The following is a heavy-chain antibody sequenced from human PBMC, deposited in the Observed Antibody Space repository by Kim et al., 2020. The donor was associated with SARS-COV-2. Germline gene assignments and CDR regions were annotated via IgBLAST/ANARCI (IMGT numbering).Heavy chain of an antibody. V-gene: IGHV1-8*01. CDR3: ARAKLVQGIFYYYYYMDV. Sequence: ASLKVSCKASGYTFTSYDINWVRQATGQGLEWMGWMNPNSGNTGYAQKFQGRVTMTRNTSISTAYMELSSLRSEDTAVYYCARAKLVQGIFYYYYYMDVGGKGTTVTVSS. J-gene: IGHJ6*03. D-gene: IGHD3-10*01. CDR1: GYTFTSYD. CDR2: MNPNSGNT.